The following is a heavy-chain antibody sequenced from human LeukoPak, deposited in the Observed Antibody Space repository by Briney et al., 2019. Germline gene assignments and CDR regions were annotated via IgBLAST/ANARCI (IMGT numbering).Heavy chain of an antibody. Sequence: GGSLRLSCAASGFTFSSYAMSWVRQAPGKGREWVSAICGSDGSTFYGNSVKGRFAISRDNSKNTLYLQMNSLRAEDTAIYYCAKRVAGDNYFDYWGQGTLVTVSS. J-gene: IGHJ4*02. V-gene: IGHV3-23*01. CDR3: AKRVAGDNYFDY. D-gene: IGHD3-16*01. CDR2: ICGSDGST. CDR1: GFTFSSYA.